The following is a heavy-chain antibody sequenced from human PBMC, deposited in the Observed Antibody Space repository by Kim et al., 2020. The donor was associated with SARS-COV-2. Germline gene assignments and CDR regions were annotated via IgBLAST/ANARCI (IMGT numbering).Heavy chain of an antibody. J-gene: IGHJ4*02. CDR2: ISGSGGST. Sequence: GGSLRLSCAASGFTFSSYAMSWVRQAPGKGLEWVSAISGSGGSTYYADSVKGRFTISRDNSKNTLYLQMNSLRAEDTAVYYCAKIQGGDYGDYHSNFDYWGQGTLVTVSS. V-gene: IGHV3-23*01. CDR1: GFTFSSYA. CDR3: AKIQGGDYGDYHSNFDY. D-gene: IGHD4-17*01.